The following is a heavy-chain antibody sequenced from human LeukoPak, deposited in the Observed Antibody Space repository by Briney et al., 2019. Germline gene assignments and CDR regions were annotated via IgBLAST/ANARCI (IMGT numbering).Heavy chain of an antibody. D-gene: IGHD6-19*01. Sequence: PGGSLRLSCAASGFTFSSHDMSWVRQAPGKGLEWVSAIIGSGYKTYYAASVKGRFIISRDNSKNMLYLKLNSLRVEDSSLYYCEKDGSACSFDYWGQGTLVTVSS. V-gene: IGHV3-23*01. J-gene: IGHJ4*02. CDR1: GFTFSSHD. CDR3: EKDGSACSFDY. CDR2: IIGSGYKT.